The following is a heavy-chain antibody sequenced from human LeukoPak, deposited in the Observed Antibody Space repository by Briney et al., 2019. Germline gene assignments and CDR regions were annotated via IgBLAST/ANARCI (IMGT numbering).Heavy chain of an antibody. Sequence: PGGSLRLSCAASGFTFTDFAISWVRQAPGKGLEWVSAVSGSGGSTYYADSVKGRFTISRDNAKNSLYLQMNSLRAEDTAVYYCAKETYDAMDVWGQGTTVTVSS. CDR1: GFTFTDFA. J-gene: IGHJ6*02. V-gene: IGHV3-23*01. CDR3: AKETYDAMDV. CDR2: VSGSGGST.